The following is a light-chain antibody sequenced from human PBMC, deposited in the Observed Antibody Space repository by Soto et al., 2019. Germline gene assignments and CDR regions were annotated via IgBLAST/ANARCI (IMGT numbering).Light chain of an antibody. CDR2: GNG. V-gene: IGLV1-40*01. J-gene: IGLJ1*01. CDR1: SSNIGAGYD. Sequence: QSVLTQPPSVSGAPGQTVTISCAGSSSNIGAGYDVHWYQQISGRAPKLLIYGNGYRPSGVPGRFSGSKSGTLASLAITALQAEDEADYYCQSYDSGLTGYVFGTGTKLTVL. CDR3: QSYDSGLTGYV.